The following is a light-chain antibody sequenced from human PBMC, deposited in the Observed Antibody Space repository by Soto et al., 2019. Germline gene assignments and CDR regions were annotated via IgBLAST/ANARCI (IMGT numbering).Light chain of an antibody. CDR1: SPNFGTNY. J-gene: IGLJ1*01. CDR2: RSD. CDR3: AAWDDSLSGGYV. Sequence: HSVLTPPPPPSGAPRGRVATSFFGSSPNFGTNYVYWYQQLPGTAPKLLIQRSDQRPSGVPDRFSGSKSGTSASLAISGLRSEDEADYYCAAWDDSLSGGYVFGTGTKVTVL. V-gene: IGLV1-47*01.